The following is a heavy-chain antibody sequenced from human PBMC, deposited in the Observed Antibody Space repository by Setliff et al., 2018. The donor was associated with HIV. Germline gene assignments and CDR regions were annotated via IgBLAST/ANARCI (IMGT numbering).Heavy chain of an antibody. V-gene: IGHV4-4*09. CDR1: GVSISGHF. J-gene: IGHJ4*02. D-gene: IGHD2-8*02. CDR3: ARLIHTGLLYFDY. CDR2: IYTSGTT. Sequence: NASETLSLTCFVSGVSISGHFWGWIRQPPGKGLEWVGYIYTSGTTEYNPSLDSRVTISVDTSRDQFSLNLRSVTAADTALYFCARLIHTGLLYFDYWGLGMLVTVSS.